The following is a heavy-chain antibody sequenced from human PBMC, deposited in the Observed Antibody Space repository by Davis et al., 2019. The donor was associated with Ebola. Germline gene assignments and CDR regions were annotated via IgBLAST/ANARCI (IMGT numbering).Heavy chain of an antibody. CDR2: IWYDGSNK. J-gene: IGHJ3*02. V-gene: IGHV3-30*02. CDR1: GFTFSSYG. Sequence: GESLKISCAASGFTFSSYGMHWVRQAPGKGLEWVAVIWYDGSNKYYADSVKGRFTISRDNSKNTLYLQMNSLRAEDTAVYYCAKDHHNWNDGDLAFDIWGQGTMVTVSS. CDR3: AKDHHNWNDGDLAFDI. D-gene: IGHD1-20*01.